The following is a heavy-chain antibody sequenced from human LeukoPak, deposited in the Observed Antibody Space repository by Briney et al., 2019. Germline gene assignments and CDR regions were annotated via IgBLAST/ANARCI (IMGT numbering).Heavy chain of an antibody. Sequence: GGSLRLSCAPSGFTFSSYAMTWVRQAPGKGLEWVSSFSGRSSNTYYAHSVKGRFTISRDNSKHTLYLQMNRLRAEDTAVYYCARDSVYDILTGYYNYAFDLWGQGTMVTVSS. D-gene: IGHD3-9*01. J-gene: IGHJ3*01. CDR3: ARDSVYDILTGYYNYAFDL. CDR2: FSGRSSNT. V-gene: IGHV3-23*01. CDR1: GFTFSSYA.